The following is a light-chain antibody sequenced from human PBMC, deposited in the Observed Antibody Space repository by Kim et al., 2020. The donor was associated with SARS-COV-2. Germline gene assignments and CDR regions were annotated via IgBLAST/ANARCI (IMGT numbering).Light chain of an antibody. V-gene: IGKV3-20*01. Sequence: EIVLMQSPGTLSLSAGERATLSCRASQSVSSSYLAWYQQKPGQAPRLLIYGASSRATGIPDRFSGSGSGTDFTLTISRLEPEDSAVYYCQQYGSSPGTFGQGTKLEI. J-gene: IGKJ2*02. CDR1: QSVSSSY. CDR3: QQYGSSPGT. CDR2: GAS.